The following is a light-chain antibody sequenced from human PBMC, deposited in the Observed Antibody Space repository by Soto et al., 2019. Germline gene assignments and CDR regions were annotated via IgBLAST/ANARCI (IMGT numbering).Light chain of an antibody. CDR2: EVT. V-gene: IGLV2-8*01. Sequence: QSALTQPPSASGSPGQSVTISCTGTSSDIGGYNYVSWYQQPPGKAPKLMIYEVTKRPSGVPDRFSGSKSGNTASLTVSGLQAEDEADYYCTSFACNFNVVFGGGTKLTVL. CDR3: TSFACNFNVV. J-gene: IGLJ2*01. CDR1: SSDIGGYNY.